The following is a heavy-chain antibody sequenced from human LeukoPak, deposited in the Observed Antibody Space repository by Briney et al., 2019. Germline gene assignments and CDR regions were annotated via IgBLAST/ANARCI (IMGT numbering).Heavy chain of an antibody. CDR1: GASISSYY. Sequence: SETLSLTCTVSGASISSYYWSWIRQSPGKGLEWIGYIYNSGTTNYNPSLKSRVNIAVDTSKNQFSLKLSSVTAADTSVYYCARQRIDYYDNSGSGDAFDIWGQGTMVTVSP. CDR3: ARQRIDYYDNSGSGDAFDI. D-gene: IGHD3-22*01. V-gene: IGHV4-59*08. CDR2: IYNSGTT. J-gene: IGHJ3*02.